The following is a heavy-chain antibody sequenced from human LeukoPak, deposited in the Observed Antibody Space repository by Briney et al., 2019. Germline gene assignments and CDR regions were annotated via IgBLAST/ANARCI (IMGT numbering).Heavy chain of an antibody. CDR3: VKEVVATIPPL. CDR1: GYTFTNYD. J-gene: IGHJ4*02. CDR2: LNPNSANT. D-gene: IGHD5-12*01. Sequence: GASVKVSCKASGYTFTNYDLNWVRQATGQGLEWMGWLNPNSANTGYAQKFQGRVTITRNTSISTAYMELSSLLRSEDTAVYYCVKEVVATIPPLWGQGTLVTVSS. V-gene: IGHV1-8*03.